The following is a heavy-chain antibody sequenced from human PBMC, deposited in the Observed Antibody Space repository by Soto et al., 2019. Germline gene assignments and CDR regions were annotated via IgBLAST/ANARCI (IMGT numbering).Heavy chain of an antibody. D-gene: IGHD3-3*01. CDR2: IHYSGST. J-gene: IGHJ6*02. Sequence: LSLTCTVSGVSISSNYWSWIRQPPGQGLEWIGYIHYSGSTNFNPSLKNRVIMSVDTSKNQFSLRLSSVTAADTAVYYCARSYPNTIFGVVPSRGLDVWGQGATVTVSS. CDR3: ARSYPNTIFGVVPSRGLDV. CDR1: GVSISSNY. V-gene: IGHV4-59*01.